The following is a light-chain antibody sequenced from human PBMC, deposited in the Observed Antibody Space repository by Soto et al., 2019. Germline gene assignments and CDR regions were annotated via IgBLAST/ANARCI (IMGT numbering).Light chain of an antibody. CDR2: DAS. J-gene: IGKJ5*01. CDR1: QSVSSY. Sequence: EIVLTQSPATLSLSPGERSTLSFRASQSVSSYLAWYQQKPGQAPRLLIYDASNRATGIPARFSGSGSGTDFTLTISRLEPEDFAVYYCHQRTNWPITFGQGTRLEIK. V-gene: IGKV3-11*01. CDR3: HQRTNWPIT.